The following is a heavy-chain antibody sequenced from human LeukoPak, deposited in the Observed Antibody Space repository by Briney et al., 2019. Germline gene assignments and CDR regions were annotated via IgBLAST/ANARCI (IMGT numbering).Heavy chain of an antibody. CDR3: AKASQDSSSWYEFFDY. D-gene: IGHD6-13*01. J-gene: IGHJ4*02. V-gene: IGHV3-30*18. CDR1: GFTFSSYG. Sequence: GGSLRLSCAASGFTFSSYGMHWVRQAPGKGLEWVAVISYDGSNKYYADSVKGRFTISRDNSKNTLYLQMNSLRAEDTAVYYCAKASQDSSSWYEFFDYWGQGTLVTVSS. CDR2: ISYDGSNK.